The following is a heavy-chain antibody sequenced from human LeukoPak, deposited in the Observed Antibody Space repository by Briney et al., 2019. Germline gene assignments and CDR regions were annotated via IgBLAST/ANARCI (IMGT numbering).Heavy chain of an antibody. D-gene: IGHD3-10*01. CDR1: GYTFTNYG. J-gene: IGHJ5*02. CDR3: ARGGHRRYYYVSGTESDP. V-gene: IGHV1-18*01. Sequence: ASVKVSCKASGYTFTNYGISWGRQAPGQGLEWMGWISAYNGHTNYAQKFQGRVTMTTDTSTNTAYMELRSLRSDDTAVYYCARGGHRRYYYVSGTESDPWGQGTLVTVSS. CDR2: ISAYNGHT.